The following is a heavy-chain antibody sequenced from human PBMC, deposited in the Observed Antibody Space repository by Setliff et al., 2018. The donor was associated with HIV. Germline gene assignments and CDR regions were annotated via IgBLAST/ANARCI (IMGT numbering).Heavy chain of an antibody. V-gene: IGHV3-30*03. CDR3: ARDALFCDGGRCSAFNWLDS. J-gene: IGHJ5*01. D-gene: IGHD2-15*01. CDR1: GFTPSDYY. CDR2: ISYDETTK. Sequence: GGSLRLSCEGSGFTPSDYYMNWIRQAPGKGLEWVAIISYDETTKLYADSVKGRFTISRDNSKDTVFLQLSSLTVDDTGVYYCARDALFCDGGRCSAFNWLDSWGQGTLVTVSS.